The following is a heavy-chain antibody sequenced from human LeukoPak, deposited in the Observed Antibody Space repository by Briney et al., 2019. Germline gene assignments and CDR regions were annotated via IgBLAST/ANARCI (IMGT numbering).Heavy chain of an antibody. CDR1: GFTFSSYW. CDR3: ASPYGDSLNYFDY. V-gene: IGHV3-7*01. CDR2: IKQDGSEK. Sequence: GGSLRLSCAASGFTFSSYWMSWVRQAPGKGLEGVANIKQDGSEKYYVDSVKGRFTISRDNAKNSLYLQMNSLRAEDTAVYYCASPYGDSLNYFDYWGQGTLVTVSS. D-gene: IGHD4-17*01. J-gene: IGHJ4*02.